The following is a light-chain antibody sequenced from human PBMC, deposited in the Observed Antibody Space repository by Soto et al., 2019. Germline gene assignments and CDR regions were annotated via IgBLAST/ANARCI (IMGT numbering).Light chain of an antibody. V-gene: IGKV3-15*01. CDR1: QNVGSY. CDR3: QQYKDWPKT. CDR2: GTS. Sequence: ETVMTQSPATLSVPPGEGAVLSCRASQNVGSYLAWYQLRPGQVPRVLIYGTSTRASGIPTRFSGSGSGTEFTLTIGSLQSEDSAIYYCQQYKDWPKTFGQGTKVEIK. J-gene: IGKJ1*01.